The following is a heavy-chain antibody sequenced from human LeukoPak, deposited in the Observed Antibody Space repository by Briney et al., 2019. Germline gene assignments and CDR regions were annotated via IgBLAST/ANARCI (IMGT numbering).Heavy chain of an antibody. D-gene: IGHD4-17*01. CDR2: ISSSSTYI. CDR3: ARERVDYGDWSRYYHYGMDV. V-gene: IGHV3-21*01. Sequence: PGGSLRPSRAASGFTFSSSSINWVRRAPGKGLEWVSSISSSSTYISYANSVEGRFTISRDNAKNSLYLQMNSLRTEDTAVYYCARERVDYGDWSRYYHYGMDVWGQGTTVTVTS. J-gene: IGHJ6*02. CDR1: GFTFSSSS.